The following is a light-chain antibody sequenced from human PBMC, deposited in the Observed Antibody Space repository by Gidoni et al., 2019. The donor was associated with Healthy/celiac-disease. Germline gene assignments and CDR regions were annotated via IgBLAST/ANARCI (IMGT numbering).Light chain of an antibody. J-gene: IGKJ4*01. CDR2: WAS. CDR3: QQYYSTPRT. Sequence: VMTQSADSLAVSLGDRATLNGKSSQSVLYSSNNKNYLAWYQQKPGQPPKLLIYWASTRESGVPDRFSGSGSGTDFTLTISSLQAEDVAVYYCQQYYSTPRTFGGGTKVEIK. V-gene: IGKV4-1*01. CDR1: QSVLYSSNNKNY.